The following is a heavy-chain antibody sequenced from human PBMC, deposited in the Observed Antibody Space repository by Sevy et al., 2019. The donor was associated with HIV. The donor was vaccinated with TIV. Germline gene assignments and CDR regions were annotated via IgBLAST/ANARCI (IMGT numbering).Heavy chain of an antibody. CDR2: IYSGGST. V-gene: IGHV3-53*01. Sequence: GGSLRLSCAASGFTVSSNYMSWVRQAPGKGLEWVSVIYSGGSTYYADSVKGRFTISRDNSKNTLYLQMNSLRAEDTAVYYWARDRTDILTGYYYYYYYMDVWGKGTTVTVSS. J-gene: IGHJ6*03. CDR3: ARDRTDILTGYYYYYYYMDV. D-gene: IGHD3-9*01. CDR1: GFTVSSNY.